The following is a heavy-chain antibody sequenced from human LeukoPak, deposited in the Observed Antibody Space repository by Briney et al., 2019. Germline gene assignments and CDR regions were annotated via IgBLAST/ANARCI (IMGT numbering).Heavy chain of an antibody. CDR2: IRYDGSNK. D-gene: IGHD3-10*01. CDR3: AKGRGHYYHYMDV. V-gene: IGHV3-30*02. J-gene: IGHJ6*03. Sequence: PGGSLRLSCAASGLTFSTYGMHWVRQAPGKGLEWVAFIRYDGSNKYYADSVKGRFTISRDNSKNTLYLQMNSLRAEDTAVYYCAKGRGHYYHYMDVWGKGTTVTVSS. CDR1: GLTFSTYG.